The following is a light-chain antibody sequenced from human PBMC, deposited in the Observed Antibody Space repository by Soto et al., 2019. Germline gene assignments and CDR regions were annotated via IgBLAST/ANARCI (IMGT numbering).Light chain of an antibody. V-gene: IGKV3-11*01. CDR2: DVS. CDR3: QQYVTSAIT. CDR1: QNISNY. J-gene: IGKJ5*01. Sequence: IVLTQSPATLSLSPGIRATLSCRASQNISNYLIWYQQKPGQAPRLLIYDVSNRATGIPARFSGSGSGTDFTLTISRLEPEDLALYYCQQYVTSAITFGQGTRLEIK.